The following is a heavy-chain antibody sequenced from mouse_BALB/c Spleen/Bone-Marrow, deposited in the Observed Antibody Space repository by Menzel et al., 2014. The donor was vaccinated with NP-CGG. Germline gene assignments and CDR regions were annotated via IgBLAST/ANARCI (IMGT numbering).Heavy chain of an antibody. Sequence: QVQLKDSGAELVRPGSSVKISCESSGYVFSTYWINWVKQRPGQGLEWIGQIYPGDGDTDYNGKFKDKATLTADKSSNTAYMQLSSLTSGDSAVYFCARGGISVDYWGQGTTLTVSS. CDR3: ARGGISVDY. V-gene: IGHV1-80*01. J-gene: IGHJ2*01. CDR1: GYVFSTYW. CDR2: IYPGDGDT.